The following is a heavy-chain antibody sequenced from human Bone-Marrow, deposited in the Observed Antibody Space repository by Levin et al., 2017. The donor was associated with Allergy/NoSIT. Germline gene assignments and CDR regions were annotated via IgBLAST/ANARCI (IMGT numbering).Heavy chain of an antibody. CDR1: GYTFTGYY. CDR3: ARGDESRGYYYF. V-gene: IGHV1-2*06. J-gene: IGHJ4*02. CDR2: INPNSGDT. D-gene: IGHD3-22*01. Sequence: VKVSCKASGYTFTGYYMHWVRQAPGQGLEWMGRINPNSGDTNCAQKFQDRVTMIRDTSISTAYMELHTLRSDDTAVYYCARGDESRGYYYFWGQGTQVTVSS.